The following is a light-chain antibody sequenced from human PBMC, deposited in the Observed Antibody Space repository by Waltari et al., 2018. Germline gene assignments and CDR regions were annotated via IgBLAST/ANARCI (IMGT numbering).Light chain of an antibody. CDR1: TEAVTTSHY. CDR2: DTT. J-gene: IGLJ3*02. Sequence: QAVVNQEPSLTVSPGGTVTLTCGPSTEAVTTSHYAYWFQQKPDQATITLIYDTTKKHSRTPARFSGSLLGGKSALTLSGAQPDDEAAYCCLLYFNGPRVFGGGTRLTVL. V-gene: IGLV7-46*01. CDR3: LLYFNGPRV.